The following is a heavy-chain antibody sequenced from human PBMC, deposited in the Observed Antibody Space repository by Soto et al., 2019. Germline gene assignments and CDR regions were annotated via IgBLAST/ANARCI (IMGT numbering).Heavy chain of an antibody. J-gene: IGHJ4*02. CDR3: ARGRGSTGYLGSEHYFDD. Sequence: EVQVVESGGGLVQPGGSLRLSCEAAGFSVTNNYMNWIRQAPGKGLEWVSIIDIGGNTYYADSVKDRFTISRDNSRNTLYLHMDSLRAEDTAVYYCARGRGSTGYLGSEHYFDDWGQGTLVTVSP. V-gene: IGHV3-66*01. D-gene: IGHD2-2*01. CDR2: IDIGGNT. CDR1: GFSVTNNY.